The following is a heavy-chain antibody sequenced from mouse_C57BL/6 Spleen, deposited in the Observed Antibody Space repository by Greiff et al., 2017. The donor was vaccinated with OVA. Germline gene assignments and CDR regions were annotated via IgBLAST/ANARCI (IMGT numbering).Heavy chain of an antibody. CDR2: IHPNSGST. CDR1: GYTFTSYW. Sequence: QVQLQQPGAELVKPGASVKLSCKASGYTFTSYWMHWVKQRPGQGLEWIGMIHPNSGSTNYNEKFKSKATLTVDKSSSTAYMQLSSLTSEDSAVYYCARGIYYGSSRGYYFDYWGQGTTLTVSS. V-gene: IGHV1-64*01. J-gene: IGHJ2*01. D-gene: IGHD1-1*01. CDR3: ARGIYYGSSRGYYFDY.